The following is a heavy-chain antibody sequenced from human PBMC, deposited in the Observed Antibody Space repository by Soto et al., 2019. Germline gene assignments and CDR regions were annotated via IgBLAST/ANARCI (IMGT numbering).Heavy chain of an antibody. J-gene: IGHJ4*02. CDR2: IYYSGST. Sequence: SQTLSLICTVSGGSISSGGYYRSWIRQHPGKGLEWIGYIYYSGSTYYNPSLKSRVTISVDTSKNQFSLKLSSVTAADTAVYYCARDLGYGSGSPYYFDYWGQGTLVTVSS. D-gene: IGHD3-10*01. CDR3: ARDLGYGSGSPYYFDY. CDR1: GGSISSGGYY. V-gene: IGHV4-31*03.